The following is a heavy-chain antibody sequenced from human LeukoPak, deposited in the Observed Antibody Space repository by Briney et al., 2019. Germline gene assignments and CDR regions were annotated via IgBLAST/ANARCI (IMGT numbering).Heavy chain of an antibody. CDR3: ARGRSNSYGHNDAFDI. J-gene: IGHJ3*02. CDR1: GFTFSSYS. V-gene: IGHV3-21*01. CDR2: ISSSSSYI. D-gene: IGHD5-18*01. Sequence: RSGGSLRLSCAASGFTFSSYSMNWVRQAPGKGLEWVSSISSSSSYIYYADSVKGRFTISRDNAKNSLYLQMNSLRAEDTAVYYCARGRSNSYGHNDAFDIWGQGTMVTVSS.